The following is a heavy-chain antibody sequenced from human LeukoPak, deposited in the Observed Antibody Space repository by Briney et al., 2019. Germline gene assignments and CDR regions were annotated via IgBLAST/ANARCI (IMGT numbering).Heavy chain of an antibody. CDR1: GFTFNIYA. D-gene: IGHD2-15*01. CDR3: AKGAYCSGGNCYLGDLDY. CDR2: ITGSGGNT. V-gene: IGHV3-23*01. Sequence: GGSLRLSCAASGFTFNIYAMSWVRQAPGKGLEWVSVITGSGGNTFYADSVKGRFTISRDNSKNTLYLQMNSLRVEDTVVYYCAKGAYCSGGNCYLGDLDYWGQGTLVTVSS. J-gene: IGHJ4*02.